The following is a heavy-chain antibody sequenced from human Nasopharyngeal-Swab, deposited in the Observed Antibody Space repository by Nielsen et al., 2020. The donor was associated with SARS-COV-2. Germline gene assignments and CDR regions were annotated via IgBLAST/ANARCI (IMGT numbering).Heavy chain of an antibody. CDR3: ARNLDGELLFDY. CDR2: IDWDDDK. Sequence: SGPTLVKPTQTLTLTCTFSGFSLSPSGMCVSWIRQPPGKALEWLARIDWDDDKYYSTSLKTRLTISKDTSKNQVVLTMTNMDPVDTATYYCARNLDGELLFDYWGQGTLVTVSS. D-gene: IGHD3-10*01. CDR1: GFSLSPSGMC. J-gene: IGHJ4*02. V-gene: IGHV2-70*11.